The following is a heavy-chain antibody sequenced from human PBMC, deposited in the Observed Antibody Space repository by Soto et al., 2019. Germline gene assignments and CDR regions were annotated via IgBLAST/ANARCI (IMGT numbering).Heavy chain of an antibody. CDR3: ARDFEEMATVDY. J-gene: IGHJ4*02. Sequence: QVQLVESGGGVVQPGRSLRLSCAASGFTFSSYAMHWVRQAPGKGLEWVAVISYDGSNKYYADSVKGRFTISRDNSKNTLYRQMNSLRAEDTAVYYYARDFEEMATVDYWGQGTLVTVSS. CDR2: ISYDGSNK. CDR1: GFTFSSYA. V-gene: IGHV3-30-3*01. D-gene: IGHD5-12*01.